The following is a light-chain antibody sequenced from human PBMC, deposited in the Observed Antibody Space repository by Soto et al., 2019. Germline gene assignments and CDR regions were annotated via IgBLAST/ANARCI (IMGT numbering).Light chain of an antibody. V-gene: IGKV3-20*01. CDR1: QSVSSSY. CDR2: DAS. J-gene: IGKJ1*01. CDR3: QQYGSSPRT. Sequence: ENVLTQSPGTLSLSPGERATLSCRASQSVSSSYLAWYQQKPGQAPRLLIYDASSRATGSTDRFSGSGSGADFTLTISRLEPEDFSVYFCQQYGSSPRTFGQGTKVEIK.